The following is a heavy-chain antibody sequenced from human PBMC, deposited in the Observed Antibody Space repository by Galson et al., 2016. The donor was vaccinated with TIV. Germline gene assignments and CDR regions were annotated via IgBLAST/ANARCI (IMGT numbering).Heavy chain of an antibody. D-gene: IGHD6-13*01. CDR2: FSHSGGT. J-gene: IGHJ4*02. V-gene: IGHV4-38-2*01. CDR3: ARMSRVTAPDSEYYFDY. CDR1: ISSGYY. Sequence: ISSGYYWGWIRQPPGKGLQWIGSFSHSGGTYYNPSLKSRVAMSVDTSKNQFSLKVTSVTAADTALYYCARMSRVTAPDSEYYFDYWGQGTLVTVSS.